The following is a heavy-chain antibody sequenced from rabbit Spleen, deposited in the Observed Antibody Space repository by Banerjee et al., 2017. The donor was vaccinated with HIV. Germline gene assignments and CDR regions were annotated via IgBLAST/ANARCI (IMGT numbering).Heavy chain of an antibody. V-gene: IGHV1S45*01. J-gene: IGHJ4*01. CDR2: INTSHGDT. D-gene: IGHD8-1*01. CDR1: GFSFSYTAV. Sequence: QEQLEESGGGLVKPEGSLTLTCKASGFSFSYTAVMCWVRQAPGKGLEWIACINTSHGDTVYATWAKGRFTISKTSSTTVTLQMTSLTAADTATYFCTRDPYAFSGYDTLWGQGTLVTVS. CDR3: TRDPYAFSGYDTL.